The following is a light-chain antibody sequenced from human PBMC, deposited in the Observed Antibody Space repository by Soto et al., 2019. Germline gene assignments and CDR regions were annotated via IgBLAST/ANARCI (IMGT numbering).Light chain of an antibody. CDR2: GTS. Sequence: EIVMTQSPATLSVSPGERATLSCRASQSVGIDLAWFQQRPGQAPRLLIYGTSIRATGIPARFSGSGSGTEFTLTISSLQSEDFAVYYCQQCNDWPLTFVGGTKVEIK. CDR1: QSVGID. J-gene: IGKJ4*01. V-gene: IGKV3-15*01. CDR3: QQCNDWPLT.